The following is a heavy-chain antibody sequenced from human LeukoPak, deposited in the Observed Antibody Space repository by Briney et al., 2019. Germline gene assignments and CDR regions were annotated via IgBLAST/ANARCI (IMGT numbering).Heavy chain of an antibody. CDR2: ISANNGYT. V-gene: IGHV1-18*01. Sequence: ASVKVSCKASGGTFSSYAISWVRRAPGQGLEWMGWISANNGYTNYAQKFQGRVTMTTDTSTSTAYMELRSLRSDDTAVYYCARNRGYSDYESLGYWGRGTLVIVSS. CDR3: ARNRGYSDYESLGY. CDR1: GGTFSSYA. D-gene: IGHD5-12*01. J-gene: IGHJ4*02.